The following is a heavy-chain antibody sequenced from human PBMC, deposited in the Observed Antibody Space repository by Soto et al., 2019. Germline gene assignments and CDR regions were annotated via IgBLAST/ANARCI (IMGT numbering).Heavy chain of an antibody. V-gene: IGHV4-31*03. CDR3: ARDQGYYGSGRIDGMDV. CDR2: IYYSGST. CDR1: GGSIISGGYY. Sequence: PSETLSLTCTFSGGSIISGGYYWSWIRQHPGKGLEWIGYIYYSGSTYYNPSLKSRVTISVDTSKNQFSLKLSSVTAADTAVYYCARDQGYYGSGRIDGMDVWGQGTTVTVS. J-gene: IGHJ6*02. D-gene: IGHD3-10*01.